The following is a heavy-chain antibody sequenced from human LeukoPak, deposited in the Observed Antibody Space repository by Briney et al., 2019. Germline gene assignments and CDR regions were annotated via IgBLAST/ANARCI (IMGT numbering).Heavy chain of an antibody. D-gene: IGHD3-22*01. J-gene: IGHJ4*02. CDR2: ISYEGSNK. CDR3: ARDLDYYDSSGFDY. CDR1: GFTFSSYA. Sequence: GGSLGLSCAASGFTFSSYAMHWVRQAPGKGLEWVAVISYEGSNKYYADSVKGRFTISRDNSKNTLYLQMNSLRAEDTAVYYCARDLDYYDSSGFDYWGQGTLVTVSS. V-gene: IGHV3-30-3*01.